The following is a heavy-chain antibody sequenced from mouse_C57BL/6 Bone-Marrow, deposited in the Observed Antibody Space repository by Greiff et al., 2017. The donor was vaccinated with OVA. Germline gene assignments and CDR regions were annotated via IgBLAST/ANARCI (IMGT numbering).Heavy chain of an antibody. V-gene: IGHV8-8*01. CDR3: ARIGGFPSPYAMDY. Sequence: QVTLKVSGPGILQPSQTLSLTCSFSGFSLSTFGMGVGWIRQPSGKGLEWLAHIWWDDDKYYNPALKSRLPISKDTSKNQVFLKISNVDTAVTATDYCARIGGFPSPYAMDYWGQGTSVTVSS. J-gene: IGHJ4*01. CDR2: IWWDDDK. CDR1: GFSLSTFGMG.